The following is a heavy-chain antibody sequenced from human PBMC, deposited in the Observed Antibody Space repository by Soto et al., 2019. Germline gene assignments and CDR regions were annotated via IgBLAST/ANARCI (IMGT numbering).Heavy chain of an antibody. CDR3: ARDSPAAAGTGNWFDP. CDR1: GYTFTGYY. CDR2: INPNSGGT. D-gene: IGHD6-13*01. J-gene: IGHJ5*02. V-gene: IGHV1-2*04. Sequence: GASVKVSCKASGYTFTGYYMHWVRQAPGQGLEWMGWINPNSGGTNYAQKFQGWVTMTRDTSISTAYMELSRLRSDDTAVYYCARDSPAAAGTGNWFDPWGQGTLVTVSS.